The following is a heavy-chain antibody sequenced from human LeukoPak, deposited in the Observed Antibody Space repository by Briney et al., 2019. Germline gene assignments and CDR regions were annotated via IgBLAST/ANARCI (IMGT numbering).Heavy chain of an antibody. CDR3: ARESDSSGYYSDAFDI. D-gene: IGHD3-22*01. CDR2: IYPGDSDT. Sequence: GESLKISCKGSGYSFTSYWIGWVRQMPGKGLEWMGIIYPGDSDTRYSLSFQGQVTISADKSISTAYLQWSSLKASDTAMYYCARESDSSGYYSDAFDIWGQGTMVTVSS. V-gene: IGHV5-51*01. CDR1: GYSFTSYW. J-gene: IGHJ3*02.